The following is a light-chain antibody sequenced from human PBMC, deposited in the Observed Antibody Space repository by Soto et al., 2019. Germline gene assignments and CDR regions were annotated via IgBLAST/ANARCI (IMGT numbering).Light chain of an antibody. CDR2: LEGSGSY. Sequence: QSVLTQSSSASASLGSSVKLTCTLSSGHSSNIIAWHQQQPGKAPRYLMKLEGSGSYNKGSGVPDRFSGSSSGADRYLTISTLQFEDEADYYCETWDSNTNWVFGGGTKLTVL. CDR3: ETWDSNTNWV. V-gene: IGLV4-60*02. CDR1: SGHSSNI. J-gene: IGLJ3*02.